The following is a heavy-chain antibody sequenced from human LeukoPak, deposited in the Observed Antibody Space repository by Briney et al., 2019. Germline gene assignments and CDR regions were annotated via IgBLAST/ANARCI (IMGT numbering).Heavy chain of an antibody. D-gene: IGHD6-19*01. V-gene: IGHV3-21*01. CDR2: ISSSSSYI. J-gene: IGHJ4*02. CDR1: GFTFRSYS. CDR3: TMSVAGTFDY. Sequence: GGSLRLSCAASGFTFRSYSMNWVRQAPGKGLEWVSSISSSSSYIYYADSVKGRFTISRDNAKNSLYLQMNSLRAEDTAVYYCTMSVAGTFDYWGQGTLVTVSS.